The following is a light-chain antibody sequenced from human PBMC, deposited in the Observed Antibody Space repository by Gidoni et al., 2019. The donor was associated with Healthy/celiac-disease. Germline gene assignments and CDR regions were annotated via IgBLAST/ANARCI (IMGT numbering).Light chain of an antibody. J-gene: IGKJ2*01. CDR3: QQYNNWPLMYT. Sequence: DIVMTQSPATLSVSPGERATLSCRASQSVRSNLDWYQQKPGQAPMLLIYGASTRATGIPARFSGSGSGTEFTLTISSRQSEDFAVYYCQQYNNWPLMYTFGQXAKLEIK. CDR2: GAS. CDR1: QSVRSN. V-gene: IGKV3-15*01.